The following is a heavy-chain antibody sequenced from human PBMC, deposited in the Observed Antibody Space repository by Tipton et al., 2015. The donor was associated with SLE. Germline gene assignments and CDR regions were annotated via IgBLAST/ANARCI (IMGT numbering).Heavy chain of an antibody. D-gene: IGHD5-12*01. V-gene: IGHV3-30*02. CDR3: AKVATPNPLNDY. J-gene: IGHJ4*02. CDR1: GITFSSYG. Sequence: SLRLSCAASGITFSSYGMHWVRQAPGKGLEWVAFIRYDGSDKYYADSVKGRFTISKDNSKNTLYLQMNSLRGEDTAVYYCAKVATPNPLNDYWGQGTLVTVSS. CDR2: IRYDGSDK.